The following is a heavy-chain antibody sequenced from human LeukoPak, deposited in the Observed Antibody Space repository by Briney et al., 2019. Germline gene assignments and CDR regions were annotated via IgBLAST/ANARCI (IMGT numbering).Heavy chain of an antibody. Sequence: PSQTLSLTSVGYGGAISRDVYSWSWILQPPGKGLEWIGCIYHSASTYYNPSLKSRVSISVDRSKNQFSLKLSSVTAADTAVYYCARDWGTFRPGEGSAFDIWGQGTMVTVSS. J-gene: IGHJ3*02. CDR1: GGAISRDVYS. V-gene: IGHV4-30-2*01. D-gene: IGHD3-16*01. CDR2: IYHSAST. CDR3: ARDWGTFRPGEGSAFDI.